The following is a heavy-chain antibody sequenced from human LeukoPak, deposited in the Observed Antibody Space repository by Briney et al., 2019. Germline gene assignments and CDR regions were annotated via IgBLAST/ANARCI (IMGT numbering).Heavy chain of an antibody. Sequence: ASVKVSCKASGYTFTGYYMHWVRQAPGQGLEWMGWINPNSGGTNYAQKFQGRVTMTRDTSISTAYMELSRLRSDDTAVYYCARGMGYDILTGKYYYYYYGMDVWGQGTTVTVSS. D-gene: IGHD3-9*01. V-gene: IGHV1-2*02. CDR2: INPNSGGT. CDR1: GYTFTGYY. J-gene: IGHJ6*02. CDR3: ARGMGYDILTGKYYYYYYGMDV.